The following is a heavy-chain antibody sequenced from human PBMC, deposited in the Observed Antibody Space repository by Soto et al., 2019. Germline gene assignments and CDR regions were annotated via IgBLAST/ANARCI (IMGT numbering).Heavy chain of an antibody. V-gene: IGHV1-69*13. CDR3: ARDLLGIAAHTRTDYYYYYMDV. CDR1: GGTFSSYA. Sequence: GASVKVSCKASGGTFSSYAISWVRQAPGQGLEWMGGIIPIFGTANYAQKFQGRVTITADESTSTAYMELSSLRSEDTAVYYCARDLLGIAAHTRTDYYYYYMDVWGKGTTVTVSS. CDR2: IIPIFGTA. J-gene: IGHJ6*03. D-gene: IGHD6-6*01.